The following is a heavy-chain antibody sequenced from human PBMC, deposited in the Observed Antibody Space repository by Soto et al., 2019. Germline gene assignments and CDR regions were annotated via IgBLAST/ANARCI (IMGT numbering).Heavy chain of an antibody. J-gene: IGHJ3*02. D-gene: IGHD1-26*01. CDR3: ARGHNIVGSTGGGLDI. CDR1: GFTFGTYE. V-gene: IGHV3-48*03. Sequence: EVQLVESGGGLVQPGGSLRLSCAASGFTFGTYEMNWVRQAPGKGLEWLSYISSSSSVIKYADSVEGRFTISRDNAKNSLYLQMYSLRAEDTAIYYCARGHNIVGSTGGGLDIWGQGTMVTVSS. CDR2: ISSSSSVI.